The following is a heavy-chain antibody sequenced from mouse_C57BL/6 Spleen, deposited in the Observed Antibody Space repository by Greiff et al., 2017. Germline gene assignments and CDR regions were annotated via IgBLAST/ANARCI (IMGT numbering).Heavy chain of an antibody. CDR2: ISSGGSYT. CDR3: AENWDDAMDD. CDR1: GFTFSSYG. J-gene: IGHJ4*01. Sequence: EVKLVESGGDLVKPGGSLKLSCAASGFTFSSYGMSWVRQTPDKRLEWVATISSGGSYTYYPDSVKGRFTISRDNAKNTLYLQMSSLKSEDTAMYYCAENWDDAMDDWGQGTSVTVSS. D-gene: IGHD4-1*01. V-gene: IGHV5-6*02.